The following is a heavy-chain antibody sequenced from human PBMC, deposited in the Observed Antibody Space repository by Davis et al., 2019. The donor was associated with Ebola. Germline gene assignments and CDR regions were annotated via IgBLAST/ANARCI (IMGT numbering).Heavy chain of an antibody. V-gene: IGHV3-74*01. J-gene: IGHJ4*02. CDR3: ARGGAVAPD. CDR1: GFTFSLYW. Sequence: ESLKISCVGSGFTFSLYWMNWVRQVPGKGLVWVSRINNDGTSTNYTDSVRGRFTISRDNAKNTLYLQMNSLRVEDTAVYFCARGGAVAPDWGQGTLVTVSS. D-gene: IGHD4-23*01. CDR2: INNDGTST.